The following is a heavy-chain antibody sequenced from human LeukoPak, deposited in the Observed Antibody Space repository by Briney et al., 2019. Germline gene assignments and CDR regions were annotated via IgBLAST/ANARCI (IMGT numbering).Heavy chain of an antibody. CDR1: GGSFSGYY. D-gene: IGHD3-22*01. CDR2: INHSGST. J-gene: IGHJ4*02. V-gene: IGHV4-34*01. CDR3: ARGIPDYYDSSGLGY. Sequence: SETLSLTCAVYGGSFSGYYWSWIRQPPGKGLEWTGEINHSGSTKYNPSLKSRVTISVDTSKDQLPLKLSSVTAADTAVYYCARGIPDYYDSSGLGYWGQGALVTVSS.